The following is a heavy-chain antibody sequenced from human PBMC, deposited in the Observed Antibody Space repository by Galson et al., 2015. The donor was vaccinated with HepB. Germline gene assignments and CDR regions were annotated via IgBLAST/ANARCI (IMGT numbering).Heavy chain of an antibody. J-gene: IGHJ3*02. Sequence: SCKAFGYNFSTYWIGWVRQMPGKGLEWMGIIYPDDSETGYRPSFQGQVNISADKSINTAYLQWSSLKASDTAMYYCARHCGDYPHPSDAFDIWGQGTMVTVSP. D-gene: IGHD4-17*01. CDR3: ARHCGDYPHPSDAFDI. CDR2: IYPDDSET. CDR1: GYNFSTYW. V-gene: IGHV5-51*01.